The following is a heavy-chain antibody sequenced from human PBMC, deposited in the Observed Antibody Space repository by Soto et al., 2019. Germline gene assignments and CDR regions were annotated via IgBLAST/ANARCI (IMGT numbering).Heavy chain of an antibody. Sequence: QVQLQESGPGLVKPSETLSLTCTVSGGSISSGGYYWSWIRQHPGKGLEWIGYIYYSGSTYYNPSLKSRVTISVDTSKNQFSLKLSSVTAADTAIYYCARDSPITMVGPLQNWFDPWGQGTLVTVSS. J-gene: IGHJ5*02. CDR1: GGSISSGGYY. CDR2: IYYSGST. CDR3: ARDSPITMVGPLQNWFDP. D-gene: IGHD3-10*01. V-gene: IGHV4-31*03.